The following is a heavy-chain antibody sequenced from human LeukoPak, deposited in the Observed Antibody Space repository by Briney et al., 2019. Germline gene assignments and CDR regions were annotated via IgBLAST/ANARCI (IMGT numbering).Heavy chain of an antibody. V-gene: IGHV1-69*06. J-gene: IGHJ4*02. CDR2: IFPIFVTA. Sequence: DSSVQVSCTASRGTFSSYAISWVRQAPGPGLEWLGGIFPIFVTANYAQKFRGRVTITADKSPSTAYMELSSLRSEDTAVYYCARDSSSSDHFDYWGQGTLVTVSS. CDR1: RGTFSSYA. D-gene: IGHD6-6*01. CDR3: ARDSSSSDHFDY.